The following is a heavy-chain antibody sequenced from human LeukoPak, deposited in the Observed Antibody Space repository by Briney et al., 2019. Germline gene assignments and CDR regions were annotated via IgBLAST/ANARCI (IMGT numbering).Heavy chain of an antibody. D-gene: IGHD6-13*01. J-gene: IGHJ3*02. V-gene: IGHV4-30-4*08. CDR1: GGSISSGVYY. CDR3: ARPHPLAAAGPSGAGAFDI. CDR2: IYYSGST. Sequence: SETLSLTCTVSGGSISSGVYYWSWIRQPPGKGLEWIGYIYYSGSTYYNPSLKSRVTISVDTSKNQFSLKLSSVTAADTAVYYCARPHPLAAAGPSGAGAFDIWGQGTMVTVSS.